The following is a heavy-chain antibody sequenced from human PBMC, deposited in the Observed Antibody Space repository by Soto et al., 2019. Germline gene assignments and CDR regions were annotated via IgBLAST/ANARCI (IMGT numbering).Heavy chain of an antibody. CDR3: ASGMIGDY. CDR2: INHSGST. Sequence: QVQLQQWGAGLLKPSETLSLTCAVYGGSFSGYYWSWIRQPPGKGLEWIGEINHSGSTNYNPSLXSXVXXSVDPSKNQFSLKLSSVTAADTAVYYCASGMIGDYWGQGTLVTVSS. CDR1: GGSFSGYY. V-gene: IGHV4-34*01. J-gene: IGHJ4*02. D-gene: IGHD3-22*01.